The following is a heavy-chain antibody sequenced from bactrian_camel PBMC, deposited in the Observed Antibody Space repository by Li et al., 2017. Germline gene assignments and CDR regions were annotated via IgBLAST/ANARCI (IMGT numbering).Heavy chain of an antibody. CDR2: IDSDGLA. Sequence: HVQLVESGGGLVQPGGSLRLSCAASGYTYSSYCMGWFRQAPGKEREGVAVIDSDGLAKHADSVKGRFTISQDNAKNTLYLQMNSLKPEDTAMYYCAAGGGNGAFCYTGERSMDYWGQGTQVTVS. CDR3: AAGGGNGAFCYTGERSMDY. D-gene: IGHD2*01. CDR1: GYTYSSYC. J-gene: IGHJ4*01. V-gene: IGHV3S9*01.